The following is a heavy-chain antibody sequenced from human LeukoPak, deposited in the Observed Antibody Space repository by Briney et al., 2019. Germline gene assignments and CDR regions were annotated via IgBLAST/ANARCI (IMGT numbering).Heavy chain of an antibody. Sequence: GGSLRLSCAASGFTFTRYSMNWVRQAPGKGLEWVSSISSSGSYIFYAQSVEGRFIISRDNAKNSHYLQMNSLRAEDTAVYYCAKLPSPDAFDIWGQGTMVTVSS. CDR1: GFTFTRYS. J-gene: IGHJ3*02. CDR2: ISSSGSYI. D-gene: IGHD1-26*01. CDR3: AKLPSPDAFDI. V-gene: IGHV3-21*01.